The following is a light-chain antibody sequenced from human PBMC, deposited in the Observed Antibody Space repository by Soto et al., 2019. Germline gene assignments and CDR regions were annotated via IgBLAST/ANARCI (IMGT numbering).Light chain of an antibody. CDR3: QQYSNWPPIT. CDR1: QSVSIH. J-gene: IGKJ5*01. V-gene: IGKV3-15*01. CDR2: DTS. Sequence: EIVLTQSPGTLSVSLGERATLSCRASQSVSIHLAWYQQKPGQAPRLLIYDTSTRATGIPARFSGSGSGIEFTLTISSLQSEDFAVYYCQQYSNWPPITFGQGTRLEI.